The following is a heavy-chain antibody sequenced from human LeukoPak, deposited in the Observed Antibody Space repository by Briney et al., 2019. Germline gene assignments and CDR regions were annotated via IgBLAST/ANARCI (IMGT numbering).Heavy chain of an antibody. CDR2: IYSGGST. CDR3: ARSKNHYYDSSGYYFNLIPPFDY. V-gene: IGHV3-53*01. Sequence: PGGSLRLSCAASGFTVSSNYMSWVRQAPGKGLERVSVIYSGGSTYYADSVKGRFTISRDNSKNTLYLQMNSLRAEDTAVYYCARSKNHYYDSSGYYFNLIPPFDYWGQGTLVTVSS. J-gene: IGHJ4*02. CDR1: GFTVSSNY. D-gene: IGHD3-22*01.